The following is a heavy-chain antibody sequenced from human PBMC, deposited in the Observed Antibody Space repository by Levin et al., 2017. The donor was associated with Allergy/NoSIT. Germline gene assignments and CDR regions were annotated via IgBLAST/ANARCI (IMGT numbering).Heavy chain of an antibody. J-gene: IGHJ2*01. CDR3: ARPYSSSSWYFDL. D-gene: IGHD6-6*01. CDR1: GFTFSSYS. CDR2: ISSSSSYI. V-gene: IGHV3-21*01. Sequence: LSLTCAASGFTFSSYSMNWVRQAPGKGLEWVSSISSSSSYIYYADSVKGRFTISRDNAKNSLYLQMNSLRAEDTAVYYCARPYSSSSWYFDLWGRGTLVTVSS.